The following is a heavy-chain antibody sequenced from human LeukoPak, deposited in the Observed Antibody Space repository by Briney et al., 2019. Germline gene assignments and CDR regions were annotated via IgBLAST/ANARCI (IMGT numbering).Heavy chain of an antibody. J-gene: IGHJ4*02. CDR3: TRGGSADPFEH. CDR1: SGSIGSFY. Sequence: SETLSLTCTISSGSIGSFYWSWIRQPPGKGLEWIGYINFSGNTNYNYALKSRVTISIDTSKHQFSLKLNSVTAADTAVYYCTRGGSADPFEHWGQGTLVTVSS. V-gene: IGHV4-59*08. CDR2: INFSGNT. D-gene: IGHD1-26*01.